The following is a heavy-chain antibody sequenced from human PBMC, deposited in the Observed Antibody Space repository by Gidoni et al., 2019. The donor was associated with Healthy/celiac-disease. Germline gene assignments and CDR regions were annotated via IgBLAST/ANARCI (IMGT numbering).Heavy chain of an antibody. D-gene: IGHD7-27*01. Sequence: QVQLQESGPGLVKPSATLSLTCTVPGGSVSSGSYSWSWIRQPPGKGLEWIGYIYYSGSTNYNPSLKSRVTISVDTSKNQFSLKLSSVTAADTAVYYCARGPWTGDPSYFDYWGQGTLVTVSS. J-gene: IGHJ4*02. CDR1: GGSVSSGSYS. CDR2: IYYSGST. V-gene: IGHV4-61*01. CDR3: ARGPWTGDPSYFDY.